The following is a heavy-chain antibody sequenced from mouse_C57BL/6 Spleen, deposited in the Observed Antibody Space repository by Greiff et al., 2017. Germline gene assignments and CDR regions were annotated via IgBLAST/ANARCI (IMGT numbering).Heavy chain of an antibody. CDR1: GYAFSSYW. CDR3: ARGATVEGAMDY. Sequence: QVQLKQSGAELVKPGASVKISCKASGYAFSSYWMNWVKQRPGKGLEWIGQIYPGDGDTNYNGKFKGKATLTADKSSSTAYMQLSSLTSEDSAVYFCARGATVEGAMDYWGQGTSVTVSS. J-gene: IGHJ4*01. CDR2: IYPGDGDT. D-gene: IGHD1-1*01. V-gene: IGHV1-80*01.